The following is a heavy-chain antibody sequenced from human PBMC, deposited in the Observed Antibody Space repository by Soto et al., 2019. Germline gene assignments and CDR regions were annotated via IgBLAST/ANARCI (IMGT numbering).Heavy chain of an antibody. CDR1: GYTFSSYH. CDR3: ARDLPPLDY. J-gene: IGHJ4*02. Sequence: QIQLVQSGAEVKKPGASVKVSCKASGYTFSSYHITWVRQAPGQGLEWMGWISAYNGNTNYAQNPQGRVTMTTDPSTSTAYMELRSLRSDDTAVYYCARDLPPLDYWGQGTLVTVSS. V-gene: IGHV1-18*01. CDR2: ISAYNGNT.